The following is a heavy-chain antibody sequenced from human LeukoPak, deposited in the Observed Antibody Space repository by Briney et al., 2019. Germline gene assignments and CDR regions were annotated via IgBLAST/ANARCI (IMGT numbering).Heavy chain of an antibody. Sequence: GGSLRLSCAASGFTFSSYEMNWVRQAPGKGLEWVSYINSNGSTIYYADSVKGRFTISRDNAKNSLYLQMDSLRAEDTAVYYCARDGSSWYGMDLWRKDTGVTV. J-gene: IGHJ6*04. CDR2: INSNGSTI. D-gene: IGHD6-13*01. V-gene: IGHV3-48*03. CDR3: ARDGSSWYGMDL. CDR1: GFTFSSYE.